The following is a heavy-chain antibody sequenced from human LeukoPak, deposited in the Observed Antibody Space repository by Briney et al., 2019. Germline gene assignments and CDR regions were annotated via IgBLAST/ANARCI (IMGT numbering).Heavy chain of an antibody. CDR1: EFTFSSYA. D-gene: IGHD6-13*01. V-gene: IGHV3-23*01. CDR2: ISGSGGST. CDR3: ARPLSGDSSSSPDY. J-gene: IGHJ4*02. Sequence: PGGSLRLACAASEFTFSSYAMAWVRQAPGKGLEWVSAISGSGGSTYYAGSVKGRFTISRDNSKNTLYLQMKSLRAEDTAVYYCARPLSGDSSSSPDYWGQGTLVTVSS.